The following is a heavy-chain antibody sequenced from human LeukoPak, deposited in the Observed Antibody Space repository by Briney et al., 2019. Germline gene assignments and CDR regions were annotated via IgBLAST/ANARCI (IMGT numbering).Heavy chain of an antibody. CDR2: VYISEST. CDR3: ARVGPPDYYDSSAYRTA. CDR1: GASFSSSY. J-gene: IGHJ5*02. D-gene: IGHD3-22*01. Sequence: KPSGTLSLTCTVFGASFSSSYWSWIRQPAGKGLEWIGCVYISESTNYTPSLKNLITTSVDTSNTPFSLRLSSVTAAATAVYYCARVGPPDYYDSSAYRTAWGQGTLVTVSS. V-gene: IGHV4-4*07.